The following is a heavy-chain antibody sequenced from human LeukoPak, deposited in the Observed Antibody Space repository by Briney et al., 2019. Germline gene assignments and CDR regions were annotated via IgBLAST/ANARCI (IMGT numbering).Heavy chain of an antibody. CDR2: IYYSGST. CDR3: ARAESITMIVVVRYAFDI. D-gene: IGHD3-22*01. Sequence: SETLSLTCTVSGGSISSSSYYWGWIRQPPGKGLEWTGSIYYSGSTYYNPSLKSRVTISVDTSKNQFSLKLSSVTAADTAVYYCARAESITMIVVVRYAFDIWGQGTMVTVSS. V-gene: IGHV4-39*07. CDR1: GGSISSSSYY. J-gene: IGHJ3*02.